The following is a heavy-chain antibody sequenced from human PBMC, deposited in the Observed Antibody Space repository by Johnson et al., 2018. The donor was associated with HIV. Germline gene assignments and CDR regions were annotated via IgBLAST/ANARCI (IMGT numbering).Heavy chain of an antibody. V-gene: IGHV3-15*01. CDR1: GFTFSNAW. CDR3: ARDRSSGWYGRVDAFDI. Sequence: MQLVESGGGLVKPGGSLRLSCAASGFTFSNAWMSWVRQAPGKGLEWVGRIKSKTDGGTPDYAAPVKGRFTISRDDSKNTLYLQMNSLRAEDTAVYYCARDRSSGWYGRVDAFDIWGQGTMVTVSS. D-gene: IGHD6-19*01. CDR2: IKSKTDGGTP. J-gene: IGHJ3*02.